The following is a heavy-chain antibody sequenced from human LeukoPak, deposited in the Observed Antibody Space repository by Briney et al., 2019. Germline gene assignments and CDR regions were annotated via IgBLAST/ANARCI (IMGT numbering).Heavy chain of an antibody. Sequence: PGESLRLSCAASGFTFSSYGMHWVRQAPGKGLEWVAFIRYDGSNKYYADSVKGRFTISRDNSKNTLYLQMYSLRAEDTAVYYCANSYYDSSGYYNWFDPWGQGTLVTVSS. V-gene: IGHV3-30*02. J-gene: IGHJ5*02. CDR3: ANSYYDSSGYYNWFDP. CDR2: IRYDGSNK. D-gene: IGHD3-22*01. CDR1: GFTFSSYG.